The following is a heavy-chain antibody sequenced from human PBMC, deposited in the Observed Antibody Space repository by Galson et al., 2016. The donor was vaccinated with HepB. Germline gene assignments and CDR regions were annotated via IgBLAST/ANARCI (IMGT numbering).Heavy chain of an antibody. V-gene: IGHV5-10-1*01. D-gene: IGHD3-10*01. CDR3: ARHGQPVWLGEGGWFDP. CDR2: IDPGGSYT. J-gene: IGHJ5*02. Sequence: QSGAEVKKTGESLRISCEASGYTFTSYWITWVRQMPGKGLEWVGRIDPGGSYTTYSPSFRGHVTISADKSITTAYLQWSSLKASDTAMYYCARHGQPVWLGEGGWFDPWGQGTLVTVSS. CDR1: GYTFTSYW.